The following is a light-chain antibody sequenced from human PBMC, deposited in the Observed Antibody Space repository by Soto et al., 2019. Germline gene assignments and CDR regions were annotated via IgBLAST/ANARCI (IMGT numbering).Light chain of an antibody. CDR2: NAF. CDR3: QQRSNWPPEFT. CDR1: QSVSSY. V-gene: IGKV3-11*01. J-gene: IGKJ2*01. Sequence: EIVLTQSPATLSLSPGEGVTLSCRASQSVSSYLAWYQQKPGQAPRLLIYNAFNRATGIPDRFSGSGSGTDFTLTISILEPEAFAVYYCQQRSNWPPEFTFGQGTKLEL.